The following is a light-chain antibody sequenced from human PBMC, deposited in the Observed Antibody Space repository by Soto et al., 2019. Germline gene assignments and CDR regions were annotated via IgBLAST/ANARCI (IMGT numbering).Light chain of an antibody. CDR3: SSYISSSTSYVV. CDR1: SSDVGGYNY. J-gene: IGLJ2*01. V-gene: IGLV2-14*01. CDR2: EVS. Sequence: QSALTQPASVSGSPGQSITISCTGTSSDVGGYNYVSWYQQHPGKAPKLMIYEVSNRPAGVSNRFSGSKSGNTASLTISGLQAEDEADYDCSSYISSSTSYVVFGGGTKLTVL.